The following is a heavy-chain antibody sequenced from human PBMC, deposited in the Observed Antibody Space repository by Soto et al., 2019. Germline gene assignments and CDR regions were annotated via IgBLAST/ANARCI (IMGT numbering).Heavy chain of an antibody. CDR2: IRSKANSYAT. CDR3: TRDGLRLGELSYDY. J-gene: IGHJ4*02. D-gene: IGHD3-16*02. Sequence: GGSLRLSCAASGFSFSGSVMHWVRQASGKGLEWVGLIRSKANSYATAYAASVKGRFTISRDDSKNTVYLQMNGLKTEDTAVYYCTRDGLRLGELSYDYWGQGILVTVSS. V-gene: IGHV3-73*01. CDR1: GFSFSGSV.